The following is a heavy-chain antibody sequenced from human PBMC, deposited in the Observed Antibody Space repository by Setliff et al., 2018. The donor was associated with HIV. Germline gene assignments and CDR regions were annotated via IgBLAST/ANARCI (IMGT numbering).Heavy chain of an antibody. Sequence: SETLSLTCAVSSYSISSGYYWGWIRQPPGKGLEWIGSIYHSGSTYYNPSLKSRVTISVDTSKNQFSLKLSSVTAADTAVYYCARHWLKPIQELQQLPLLDYFDYWGQGTLVTVS. D-gene: IGHD6-13*01. V-gene: IGHV4-38-2*01. CDR3: ARHWLKPIQELQQLPLLDYFDY. CDR2: IYHSGST. J-gene: IGHJ4*02. CDR1: SYSISSGYY.